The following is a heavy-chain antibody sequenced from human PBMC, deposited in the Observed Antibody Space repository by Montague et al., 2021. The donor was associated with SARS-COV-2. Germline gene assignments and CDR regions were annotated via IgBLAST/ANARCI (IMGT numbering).Heavy chain of an antibody. Sequence: TLSLTCTVSGGSISSGGYYWSWMRQHPGKGLEWIGYIYYSGSTYYNPSLKIRVTISVDTTKNQFSLKPISVTAADTAVYYCARVHIVVVTAMRYFDLWGRGTLVTVSS. V-gene: IGHV4-31*03. D-gene: IGHD2-21*02. CDR2: IYYSGST. J-gene: IGHJ2*01. CDR1: GGSISSGGYY. CDR3: ARVHIVVVTAMRYFDL.